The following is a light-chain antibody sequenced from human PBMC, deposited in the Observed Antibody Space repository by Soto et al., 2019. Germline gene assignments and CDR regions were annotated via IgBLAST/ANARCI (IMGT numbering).Light chain of an antibody. J-gene: IGKJ3*01. CDR3: QQRINWPPFT. Sequence: EIVLTQSPATLSLSPGERATLSCRASQSIDTYLAWYQQRPGQAPRLLIYGASNRASGIPARFSGSGSGTDFTLTISILEPEDFTVYYCQQRINWPPFTFGPGTKVDLK. V-gene: IGKV3-11*01. CDR1: QSIDTY. CDR2: GAS.